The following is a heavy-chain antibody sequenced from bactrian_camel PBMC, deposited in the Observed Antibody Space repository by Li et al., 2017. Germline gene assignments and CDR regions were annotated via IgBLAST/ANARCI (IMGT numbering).Heavy chain of an antibody. D-gene: IGHD4*01. CDR2: MYTGGRAT. J-gene: IGHJ4*01. CDR3: AANSVCLPATIATVDSVTEYNY. Sequence: HVQLVESGGGSVQAGGSLRLSCVVSGMKHDTYCVGWFRQTLGNEREGVATMYTGGRATYYADAVQGRFTISQDKAKNTMYLQMNGLKPEDTAMYFCAANSVCLPATIATVDSVTEYNYWGQGTQVTVS. CDR1: GMKHDTYC. V-gene: IGHV3S1*01.